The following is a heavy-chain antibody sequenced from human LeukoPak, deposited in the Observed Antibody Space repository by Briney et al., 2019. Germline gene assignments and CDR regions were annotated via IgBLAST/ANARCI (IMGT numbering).Heavy chain of an antibody. D-gene: IGHD6-6*01. V-gene: IGHV4-4*07. J-gene: IGHJ6*03. CDR2: VHLSVKR. CDR3: AKGPSSTYYYYYYFNV. CDR1: DDSIGDYY. Sequence: PSETLSLTCTVSDDSIGDYYWSWIRQSAGKGLEWIGRVHLSVKRDYNPSLKSRVDMSVDTSKRQISLKLSSMTAADTAVYYCAKGPSSTYYYYYYFNVWGKGTTVTVSS.